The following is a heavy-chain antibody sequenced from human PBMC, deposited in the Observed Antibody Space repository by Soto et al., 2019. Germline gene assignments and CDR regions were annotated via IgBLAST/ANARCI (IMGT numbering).Heavy chain of an antibody. Sequence: EVELVESGGGLVKPGGSLRLSCAASGLSFSNAWVNWVRQAPGKGLEWVGHFKSKADGGTTDYAAPVKGRFTVSRDASKNTIYLQMNSLKVEDTAVYYCATVTNIRGPLWGPGTLVTVSS. D-gene: IGHD3-10*01. J-gene: IGHJ4*02. CDR3: ATVTNIRGPL. CDR1: GLSFSNAW. V-gene: IGHV3-15*07. CDR2: FKSKADGGTT.